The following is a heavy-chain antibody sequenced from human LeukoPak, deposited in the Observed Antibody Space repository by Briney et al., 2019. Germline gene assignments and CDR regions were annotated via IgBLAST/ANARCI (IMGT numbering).Heavy chain of an antibody. V-gene: IGHV1-69*05. J-gene: IGHJ4*02. CDR2: IIPIFGTA. Sequence: GSSVKVSCKASGGTFSSYAISWVRQTPRQGLEWMGGIIPIFGTANYAQKFQGRVTITTDESTSTAYMELSSLRSEDTAVYYCARGNYYDSSGYSDFDYWGQGTLVTVSS. CDR1: GGTFSSYA. D-gene: IGHD3-22*01. CDR3: ARGNYYDSSGYSDFDY.